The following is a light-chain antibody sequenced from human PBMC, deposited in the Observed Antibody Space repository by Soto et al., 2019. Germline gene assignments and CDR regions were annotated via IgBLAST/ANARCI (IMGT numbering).Light chain of an antibody. CDR3: MQGTQFPYT. CDR1: QGISNY. CDR2: AAS. V-gene: IGKV1-27*01. Sequence: DIQMTQSPSSLSASVGDRVTITCRASQGISNYLAWYQQKPGKVPKLLIYAASTLQSGVPSRFSGSGAGTDFTLKISRVEAEDVGVYYCMQGTQFPYTSGQGTKLEIK. J-gene: IGKJ2*01.